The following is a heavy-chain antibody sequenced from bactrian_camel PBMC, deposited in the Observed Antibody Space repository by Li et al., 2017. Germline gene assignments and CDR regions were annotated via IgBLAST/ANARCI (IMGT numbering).Heavy chain of an antibody. J-gene: IGHJ4*01. Sequence: HVQLVESGGGSVQAGGSLTLSCAASGNILNTHCVAWFRQAPDRERGEVATLFTGGESIVRTEYADSVKGRFTISRDAATNTLYLQMNSLKPEDTAMYYCAAVQREGQFRCRYTTVAGTRFNNWGQGTQVTVS. V-gene: IGHV3S54*01. CDR3: AAVQREGQFRCRYTTVAGTRFNN. CDR2: LFTGGESIVRT. D-gene: IGHD1*01. CDR1: GNILNTHC.